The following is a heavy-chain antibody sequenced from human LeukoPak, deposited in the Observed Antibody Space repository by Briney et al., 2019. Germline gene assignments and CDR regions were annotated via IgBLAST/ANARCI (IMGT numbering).Heavy chain of an antibody. Sequence: ASVKVSCKASGGTFSSYAISWVRQAPGQGLEWMGGIIPIFGTANYAQKFQGRVTITTDESTSTAYMELSSLRSEDTAVYYCARVASQWELSAFDIWGQGTMVTVSS. CDR1: GGTFSSYA. J-gene: IGHJ3*02. V-gene: IGHV1-69*05. CDR2: IIPIFGTA. D-gene: IGHD1-26*01. CDR3: ARVASQWELSAFDI.